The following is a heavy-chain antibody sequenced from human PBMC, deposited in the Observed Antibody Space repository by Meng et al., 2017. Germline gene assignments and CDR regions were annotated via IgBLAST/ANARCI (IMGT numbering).Heavy chain of an antibody. CDR1: GYTFTSYY. CDR2: INPSGGST. V-gene: IGHV1-46*01. Sequence: ASVKVSCKASGYTFTSYYMHWVRQAPGQGLEWMGIINPSGGSTSYAQKFQGRVTMTRDTSTSTVYMELSSLRSEDTAVYYCARGTLWFGESIPFQHWGQGTLVTVSS. CDR3: ARGTLWFGESIPFQH. D-gene: IGHD3-10*01. J-gene: IGHJ1*01.